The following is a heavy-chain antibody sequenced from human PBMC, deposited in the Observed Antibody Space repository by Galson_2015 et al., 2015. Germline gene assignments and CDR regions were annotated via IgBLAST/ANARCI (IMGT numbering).Heavy chain of an antibody. Sequence: SVKVSCKASGYTFTSYAMHWVRQAPGQGLEWMGWISAYNGNTDYAQKLQGRVTMTTDTPTTTAYMELRSLRSDDTAVYYCARVPPNYYDSSGYYIFDYWGQGTLVTVSS. CDR1: GYTFTSYA. V-gene: IGHV1-18*01. J-gene: IGHJ4*02. CDR3: ARVPPNYYDSSGYYIFDY. D-gene: IGHD3-22*01. CDR2: ISAYNGNT.